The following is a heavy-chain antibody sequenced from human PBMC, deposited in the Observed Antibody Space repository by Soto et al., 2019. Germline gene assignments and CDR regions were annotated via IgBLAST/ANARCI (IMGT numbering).Heavy chain of an antibody. CDR2: ISSSSSYI. CDR1: GFTFSSYS. J-gene: IGHJ5*02. D-gene: IGHD6-19*01. CDR3: ASDRQWLVRPRGWFDP. V-gene: IGHV3-21*01. Sequence: PGGSLRLSCAASGFTFSSYSMNWVRQAPGKGLEWVSSISSSSSYIYYADSVKGRFTISRDNAKNSLYLQMNSLRAEDTAVYYYASDRQWLVRPRGWFDPWGQGTLVTVSS.